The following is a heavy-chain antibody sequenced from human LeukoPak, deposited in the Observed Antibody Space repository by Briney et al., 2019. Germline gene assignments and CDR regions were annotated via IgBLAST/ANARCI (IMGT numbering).Heavy chain of an antibody. D-gene: IGHD1-26*01. Sequence: GASVKVSRKASGYTFTNYIIHWVRQAPGQRLEWMGWINAGNGNTKYSQKFQGRATITRDTSASTAYMELSSLRSEDTAVYYCARDRVGAIGRSWGQGTLVTVSS. J-gene: IGHJ5*02. CDR3: ARDRVGAIGRS. CDR2: INAGNGNT. CDR1: GYTFTNYI. V-gene: IGHV1-3*01.